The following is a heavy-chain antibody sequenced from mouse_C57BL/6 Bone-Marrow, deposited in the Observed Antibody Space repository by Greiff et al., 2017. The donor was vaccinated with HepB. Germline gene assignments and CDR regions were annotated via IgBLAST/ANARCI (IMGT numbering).Heavy chain of an antibody. CDR1: GYTFTSYY. J-gene: IGHJ2*01. V-gene: IGHV14-1*01. Sequence: VQLQQPGAELVKPGASVKLSCKASGYTFTSYYMHWVKQRPEQGLGWIGRIDPEDGDTVYAPKFQGKATMTADTSSNTAYLQLSSLTSEDTAVYYCTATVVGVDYWGQGTTLTVSS. CDR2: IDPEDGDT. D-gene: IGHD1-1*01. CDR3: TATVVGVDY.